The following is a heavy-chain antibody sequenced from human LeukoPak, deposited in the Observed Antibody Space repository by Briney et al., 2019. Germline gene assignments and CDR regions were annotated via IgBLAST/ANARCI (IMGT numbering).Heavy chain of an antibody. Sequence: GESLKISCKGSGYIFTSYWIGWVRQLPGKGLEGMGIIYPGDSDTRYSPSFQGQVTISADKSISTAYLQWSSLKASDTAMYYCARRCRTESSGSYVLFFDYWGQGTLVTVSS. CDR1: GYIFTSYW. CDR3: ARRCRTESSGSYVLFFDY. J-gene: IGHJ4*02. V-gene: IGHV5-51*01. D-gene: IGHD3-10*01. CDR2: IYPGDSDT.